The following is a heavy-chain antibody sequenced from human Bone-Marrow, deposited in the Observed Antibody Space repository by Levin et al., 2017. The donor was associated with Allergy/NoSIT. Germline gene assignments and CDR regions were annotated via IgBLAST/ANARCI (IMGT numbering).Heavy chain of an antibody. D-gene: IGHD4-17*01. CDR2: ISSSSSYT. Sequence: SCAASGFTFSDYYMSWIRQAPGKGLEWVSYISSSSSYTNYADSVKGRFTISRDNAKNSLYLQMNSLRAEDTAVYYCARVADYVRYYYYMDVWGKGTTVTVSS. CDR1: GFTFSDYY. CDR3: ARVADYVRYYYYMDV. V-gene: IGHV3-11*05. J-gene: IGHJ6*03.